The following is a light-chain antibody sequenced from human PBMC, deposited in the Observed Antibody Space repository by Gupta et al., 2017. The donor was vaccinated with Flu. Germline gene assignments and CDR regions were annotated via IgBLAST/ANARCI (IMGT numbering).Light chain of an antibody. V-gene: IGKV3-15*01. J-gene: IGKJ2*01. CDR1: QSVSSD. CDR2: GAS. Sequence: EIVMTPSPATLSVSPGERATLSCRASQSVSSDLAWYQQKPVQAPMLLIYGASTRATEIPARFSGSGYGTEFSLTISRLQSEDFAVYYCQQYNNWPGTFGQGTKLEI. CDR3: QQYNNWPGT.